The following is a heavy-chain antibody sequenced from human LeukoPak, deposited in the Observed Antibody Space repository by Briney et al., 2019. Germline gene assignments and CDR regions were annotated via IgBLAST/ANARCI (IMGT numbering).Heavy chain of an antibody. J-gene: IGHJ4*02. CDR2: IYTSGST. V-gene: IGHV4-61*02. CDR3: ARELVSEMDY. Sequence: PSQTLSLTCTVSGGSISSGRYYWSWIRQPAGKGLEWIGRIYTSGSTNYNPSLKSRVTMSVDTSKNQFSLKLSSVTAADTAVYYCARELVSEMDYWGQGTLVTVSS. D-gene: IGHD5-24*01. CDR1: GGSISSGRYY.